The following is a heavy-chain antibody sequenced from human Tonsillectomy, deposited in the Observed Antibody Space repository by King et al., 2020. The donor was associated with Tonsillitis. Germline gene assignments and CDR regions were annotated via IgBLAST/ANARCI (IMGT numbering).Heavy chain of an antibody. Sequence: LQLQESGPGLVKPSETLSLTCTVSGGSISSSNYYWGWIRQPPGKGLEWIGSMYYSGSTYYNPSLKSRVTIFVDTSKNQFSLKLSSVTAADTAVYYCAGDTSGYHNNAFDIWGQGTMVTVSS. CDR3: AGDTSGYHNNAFDI. J-gene: IGHJ3*02. CDR2: MYYSGST. V-gene: IGHV4-39*01. D-gene: IGHD3-22*01. CDR1: GGSISSSNYY.